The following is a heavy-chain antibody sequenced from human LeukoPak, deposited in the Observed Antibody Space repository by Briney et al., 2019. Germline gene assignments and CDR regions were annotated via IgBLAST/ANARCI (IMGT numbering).Heavy chain of an antibody. CDR1: GYSFTSYW. V-gene: IGHV5-51*01. D-gene: IGHD3-16*02. Sequence: GESPKISCKGSGYSFTSYWIGWVRQMPGKGLESMGIIFSGDSDIRYSPSFQGQVTISADKSISTAYLQWSSLRASDTAMYYCARLRGSYRSAFDIWGQGTMVTVSS. CDR3: ARLRGSYRSAFDI. J-gene: IGHJ3*02. CDR2: IFSGDSDI.